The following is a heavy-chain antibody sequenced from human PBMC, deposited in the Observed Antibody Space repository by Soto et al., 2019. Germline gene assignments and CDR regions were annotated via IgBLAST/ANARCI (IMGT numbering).Heavy chain of an antibody. Sequence: QVQLVQSGAEVKKPGASVKVSCKASGYTFTSYDINWGRQATGQGLEWMGWMNPNSGNTGYAQKFQGRVTMIRNTSISTAYMELSSLRSEDTAVYYCAIAARAVGYYYYGMDVWGQGTTVTVSS. V-gene: IGHV1-8*01. D-gene: IGHD6-6*01. J-gene: IGHJ6*02. CDR2: MNPNSGNT. CDR1: GYTFTSYD. CDR3: AIAARAVGYYYYGMDV.